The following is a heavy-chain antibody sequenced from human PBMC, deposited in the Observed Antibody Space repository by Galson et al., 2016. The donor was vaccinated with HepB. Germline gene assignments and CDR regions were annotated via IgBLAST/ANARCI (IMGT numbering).Heavy chain of an antibody. Sequence: CAISGDSVYNNGAAWVWIRQSPSRGLEGLGRTCYRSTWANQEAGSVKNRITISPDASRNQFSLHLNPVTPENTAVYYCASAVMPGRGMDVWGQGTTVTVSS. J-gene: IGHJ6*02. D-gene: IGHD3-10*01. CDR2: TCYRSTWAN. CDR3: ASAVMPGRGMDV. CDR1: GDSVYNNGAA. V-gene: IGHV6-1*01.